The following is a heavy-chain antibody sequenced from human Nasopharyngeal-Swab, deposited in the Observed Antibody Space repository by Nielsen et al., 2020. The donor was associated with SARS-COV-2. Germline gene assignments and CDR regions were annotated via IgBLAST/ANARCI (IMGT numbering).Heavy chain of an antibody. CDR1: GFTFNDVG. CDR3: STNKYRSGDDR. CDR2: IKSKVDGGRT. Sequence: GESLKISCVASGFTFNDVGMHWVRQAPGKGLEWVGRIKSKVDGGRTDYAAPVKDRFIISRDDSKNMLYVQMNSLRTEDTAVYYCSTNKYRSGDDRWGQGTLVTVSP. D-gene: IGHD3-3*01. J-gene: IGHJ5*02. V-gene: IGHV3-15*01.